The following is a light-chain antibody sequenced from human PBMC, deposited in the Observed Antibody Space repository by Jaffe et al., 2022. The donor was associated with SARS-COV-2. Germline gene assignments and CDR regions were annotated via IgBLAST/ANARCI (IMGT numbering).Light chain of an antibody. CDR3: QQYNDYWT. J-gene: IGKJ1*01. CDR1: QSISTS. CDR2: QAS. Sequence: DIQMTQSPSTLSASVGDRVTITCRASQSISTSLAWYQHRPGKAPKLLIYQASGLESGVPSRFSGSGSGTQFTLTISSLQPDDFATYYCQQYNDYWTFGQGTKVEIK. V-gene: IGKV1-5*03.